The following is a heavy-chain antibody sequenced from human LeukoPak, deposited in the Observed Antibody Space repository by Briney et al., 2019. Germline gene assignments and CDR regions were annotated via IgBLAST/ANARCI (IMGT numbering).Heavy chain of an antibody. D-gene: IGHD3-9*01. CDR3: AGDSILTGYPDAFDI. CDR2: IPYDGSNK. CDR1: GFTFDDYA. V-gene: IGHV3-30*04. J-gene: IGHJ3*02. Sequence: GRSLRLSCAASGFTFDDYAMHWVRQAPGKGLEWVTFIPYDGSNKYYADSVKGRFTISRDNSKNMLYLQMNSLRAEDTAVYYCAGDSILTGYPDAFDIWGQGTMVTVSS.